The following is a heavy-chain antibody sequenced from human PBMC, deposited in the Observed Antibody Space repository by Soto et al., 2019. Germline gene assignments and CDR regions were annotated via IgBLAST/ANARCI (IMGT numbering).Heavy chain of an antibody. V-gene: IGHV3-23*01. Sequence: EVQLLESGGGLVQPGGSLRLSCVASGFTFSTYAVSWVRQAPGKGLEWVSAISSGGGSTYYADSVKGRFTISRDNSKNTLYLQMDSLRAEDTAVYYCANPIATSGLLRDYWGQGTLVTVSS. J-gene: IGHJ4*02. CDR1: GFTFSTYA. CDR2: ISSGGGST. CDR3: ANPIATSGLLRDY. D-gene: IGHD3-9*01.